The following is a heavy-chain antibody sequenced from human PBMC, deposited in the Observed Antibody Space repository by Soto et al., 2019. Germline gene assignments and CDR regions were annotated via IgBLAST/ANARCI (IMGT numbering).Heavy chain of an antibody. CDR2: ISGSGGST. Sequence: GGSLRLSCAASGFTFSSYAMSWVRQAPGKGLEWVSAISGSGGSTYYADSVEGRFTISRDNSKNTLYLQMNSLRAEDTAVYYCAKIAAAGTYYYYGMDVWGQGTTVTVSS. V-gene: IGHV3-23*01. CDR1: GFTFSSYA. J-gene: IGHJ6*02. D-gene: IGHD6-13*01. CDR3: AKIAAAGTYYYYGMDV.